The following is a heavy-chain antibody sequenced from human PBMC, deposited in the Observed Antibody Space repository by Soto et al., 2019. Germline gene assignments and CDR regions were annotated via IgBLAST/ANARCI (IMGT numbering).Heavy chain of an antibody. V-gene: IGHV4-59*01. CDR1: GGSISSYY. D-gene: IGHD2-15*01. Sequence: SETLSLTCTVSGGSISSYYWSWIRQPPGKGLEWIGYIYYSVSTNYNPSLKSRVTISVDTSKNQFSLKLSSVTAADTAVYSCARGGCSGRSCYFAPNYWGQGTPVSLSS. CDR3: ARGGCSGRSCYFAPNY. J-gene: IGHJ4*02. CDR2: IYYSVST.